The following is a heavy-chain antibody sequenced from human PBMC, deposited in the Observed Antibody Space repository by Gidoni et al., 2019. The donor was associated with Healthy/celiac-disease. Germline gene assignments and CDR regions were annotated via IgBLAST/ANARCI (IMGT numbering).Heavy chain of an antibody. CDR2: IIPIFGTA. D-gene: IGHD3-22*01. V-gene: IGHV1-69*06. CDR3: ARDLNYYDSSCYTPGGY. Sequence: QVQLVQSGAEVKKPGSSVKVSCKASGGTFSSYASSWVRQAPGQGLEWMGGIIPIFGTANYAQKFQGRVTITADKSTSTAYMELSSLRSEDKAVYYCARDLNYYDSSCYTPGGYWGQGTLVTVSS. CDR1: GGTFSSYA. J-gene: IGHJ4*02.